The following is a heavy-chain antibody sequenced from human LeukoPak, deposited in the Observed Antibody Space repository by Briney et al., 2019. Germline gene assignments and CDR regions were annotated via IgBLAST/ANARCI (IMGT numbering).Heavy chain of an antibody. CDR2: IYYSGST. V-gene: IGHV4-39*01. J-gene: IGHJ4*02. Sequence: SETLSLTCTVSGGSISSSSYYWGWIRQPPGKGLEWIGSIYYSGSTYYNPSLKSRVTISVDTSKNQFSLKLSSVTAADTAAYYCARPAFYYYDSSGYDIFDYWGQGTLVTVSS. CDR3: ARPAFYYYDSSGYDIFDY. CDR1: GGSISSSSYY. D-gene: IGHD3-22*01.